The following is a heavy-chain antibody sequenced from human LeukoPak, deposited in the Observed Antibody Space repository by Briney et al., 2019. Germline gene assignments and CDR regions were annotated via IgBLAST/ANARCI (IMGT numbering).Heavy chain of an antibody. CDR2: ISSSSSYI. V-gene: IGHV3-21*01. CDR1: GFTFSSYS. CDR3: ARDPYSSSSFGGFDP. J-gene: IGHJ5*02. Sequence: GGSLRPSCAASGFTFSSYSMNWVRQAPGKGLEWVSSISSSSSYIYYADSVKGRFTISRDNAKNSLYLQMNSLRAEDTAVYYCARDPYSSSSFGGFDPWGQGTLVTVSS. D-gene: IGHD6-6*01.